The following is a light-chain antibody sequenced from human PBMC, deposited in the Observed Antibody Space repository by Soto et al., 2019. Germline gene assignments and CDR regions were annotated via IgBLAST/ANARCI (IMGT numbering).Light chain of an antibody. J-gene: IGKJ5*01. Sequence: DIQMTQSPSTLSASVGDSVNITCRASQSINNWLAWYQQKPGKAPKLLIYKASTLKSGVPSRFSGSGSGTEFTLTISSLQPDEFATYYCQQLNSYPITFGQGKRLEIK. CDR2: KAS. V-gene: IGKV1-5*03. CDR1: QSINNW. CDR3: QQLNSYPIT.